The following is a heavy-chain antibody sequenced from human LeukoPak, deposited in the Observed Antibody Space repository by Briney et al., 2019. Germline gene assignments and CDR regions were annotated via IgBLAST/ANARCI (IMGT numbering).Heavy chain of an antibody. CDR1: GYTFTSYD. J-gene: IGHJ4*02. CDR3: ARRHIDCSTTSCYVDY. Sequence: GASVKVSCKASGYTFTSYDINWVRQAPGQGLEWMGWMNPNSGNTGYAQKFQGRVTMTRNTSISTAYMELSRLRSDDTAVYYCARRHIDCSTTSCYVDYWGQGTLVTVSS. CDR2: MNPNSGNT. D-gene: IGHD2-2*01. V-gene: IGHV1-8*01.